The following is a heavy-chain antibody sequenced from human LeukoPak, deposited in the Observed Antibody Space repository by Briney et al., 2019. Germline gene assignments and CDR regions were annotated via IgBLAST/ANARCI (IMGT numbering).Heavy chain of an antibody. CDR1: GFTFSSYA. V-gene: IGHV3-30*04. CDR2: ISYDGSNK. CDR3: ARDGGYDYVWGSYRYDVFDY. Sequence: GGSLRLSYASSGFTFSSYAMHWVRQAPGKGLEWVGVISYDGSNKYYADSVKGRFTISRDNSKNTLYLQMNSLRAEDTAVYYCARDGGYDYVWGSYRYDVFDYWGQGTLVTVSS. J-gene: IGHJ4*02. D-gene: IGHD3-16*02.